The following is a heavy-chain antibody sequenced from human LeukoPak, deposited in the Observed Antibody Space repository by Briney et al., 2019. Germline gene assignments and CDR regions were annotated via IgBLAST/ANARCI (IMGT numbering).Heavy chain of an antibody. CDR3: ATHLLAVAGTFGLDFDY. Sequence: GESLKISCSTSGYSFTSFWLGWVRQMPGKGLEWVGIFYPRDSDTRYSPSFQGQVTISADKSISTAYLQWSSLKASDTAMYYCATHLLAVAGTFGLDFDYWGQGTLVTVSS. V-gene: IGHV5-51*01. J-gene: IGHJ4*02. CDR1: GYSFTSFW. D-gene: IGHD6-19*01. CDR2: FYPRDSDT.